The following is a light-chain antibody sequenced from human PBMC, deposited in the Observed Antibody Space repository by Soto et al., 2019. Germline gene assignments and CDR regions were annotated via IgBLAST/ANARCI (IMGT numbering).Light chain of an antibody. CDR1: QSVRSY. CDR2: EAS. J-gene: IGKJ1*01. Sequence: EIVLTQSPATLSLSPGERATLSCRATQSVRSYLVWYQQKPGQAPRLLMYEASTRATGIPARFSGGGSGTDFTLTSSSLEPEDSAVYYCQQCTNWPWTFGQGTKVEI. V-gene: IGKV3-11*01. CDR3: QQCTNWPWT.